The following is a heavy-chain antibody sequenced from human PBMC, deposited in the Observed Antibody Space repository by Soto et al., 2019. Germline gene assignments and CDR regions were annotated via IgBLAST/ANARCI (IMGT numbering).Heavy chain of an antibody. CDR2: VSFDGSNK. D-gene: IGHD1-20*01. CDR3: ARDQTGITTTGGGRIDH. J-gene: IGHJ4*02. CDR1: GFTFSTHA. V-gene: IGHV3-30-3*01. Sequence: QVQLVESGGGVVQPGRSLRLSCAASGFTFSTHAMHWVRQAPGKGLECVAIVSFDGSNKYYADSVKGRFTISRDNSKNPPYLQMSGLTPEDTAVYYCARDQTGITTTGGGRIDHWGQGTLVTVSS.